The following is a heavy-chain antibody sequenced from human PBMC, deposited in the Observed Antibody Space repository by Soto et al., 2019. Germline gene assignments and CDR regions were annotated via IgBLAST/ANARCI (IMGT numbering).Heavy chain of an antibody. D-gene: IGHD4-17*01. CDR2: ISYDGSNK. V-gene: IGHV3-30*18. CDR3: AKDGNGDYYYYYGMDV. J-gene: IGHJ6*02. CDR1: GFTFSSYG. Sequence: PGGSLRLSCAASGFTFSSYGVHWVRQAPGKGLEWVAVISYDGSNKYYADSVKGRFTISRDNSKNTLYLQMNSLRAEDTAVYYCAKDGNGDYYYYYGMDVWGQGTTVTVSS.